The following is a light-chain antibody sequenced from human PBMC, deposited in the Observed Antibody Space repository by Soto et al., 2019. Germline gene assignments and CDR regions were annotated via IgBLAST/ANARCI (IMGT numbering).Light chain of an antibody. CDR2: AAS. CDR1: QSISGY. Sequence: DLQMTQSPSSLSASVGDRVTITCRASQSISGYLNWYQQKPGQAPTLLIYAASTLRSGVPSRFSGSGSGTDFSLTISSLQPEDFATYYCQQTYNTPPCTFGQGTKLEIK. V-gene: IGKV1-39*01. J-gene: IGKJ2*02. CDR3: QQTYNTPPCT.